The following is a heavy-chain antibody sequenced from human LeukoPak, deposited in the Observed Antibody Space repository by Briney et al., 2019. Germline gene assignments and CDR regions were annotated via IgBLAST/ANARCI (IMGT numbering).Heavy chain of an antibody. Sequence: SETLSHTCTVSGGSVSSGSYYWSWIRQPPGKGLEWIGYIYYSGSTNYNPSLKSRVTISVDTSKNQFSLKLSSVTAADTAVYYCARAYTAMAYNWFDPWGQGTLVTVSS. CDR2: IYYSGST. J-gene: IGHJ5*02. D-gene: IGHD5-18*01. V-gene: IGHV4-61*01. CDR1: GGSVSSGSYY. CDR3: ARAYTAMAYNWFDP.